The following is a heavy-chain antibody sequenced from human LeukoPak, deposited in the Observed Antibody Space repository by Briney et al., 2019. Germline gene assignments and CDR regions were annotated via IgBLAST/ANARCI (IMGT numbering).Heavy chain of an antibody. CDR2: IIPIFGTA. Sequence: SVKVSCKASGGTFSSYAISWVRQAPGQGLEWMGGIIPIFGTANYAQKFQGRVTITADDSTSTAYMELSSLRSEDTAVYYCARGVVPAAMEDNWFDPWGQGTLVTVSS. CDR3: ARGVVPAAMEDNWFDP. D-gene: IGHD2-2*01. CDR1: GGTFSSYA. V-gene: IGHV1-69*13. J-gene: IGHJ5*02.